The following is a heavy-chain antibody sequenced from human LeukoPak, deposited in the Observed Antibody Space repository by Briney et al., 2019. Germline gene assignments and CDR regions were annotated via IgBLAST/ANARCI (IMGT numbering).Heavy chain of an antibody. CDR3: AKRLSYTSSWYYFDY. D-gene: IGHD6-13*01. CDR2: ISASGGST. V-gene: IGHV3-23*01. Sequence: GESLKSSCKGSGYSFTRYWIDWVRQTPGKGLEWVSTISASGGSTYYADSVKGRFTISRDNSKNTLYLQMNSLRAEDTAVYYCAKRLSYTSSWYYFDYWGQGTLVTVSS. CDR1: GYSFTRYW. J-gene: IGHJ4*02.